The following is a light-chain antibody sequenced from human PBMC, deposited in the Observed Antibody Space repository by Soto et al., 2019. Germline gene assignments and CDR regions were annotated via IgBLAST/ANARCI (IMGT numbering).Light chain of an antibody. J-gene: IGLJ2*01. V-gene: IGLV1-40*01. CDR3: QSYDSTLV. CDR1: SSNIGAGYD. CDR2: GNS. Sequence: QPVLTQPPSVSGAPGQRVTISCTGSSSNIGAGYDVHWYQQLPGTAPKLLIYGNSNRPSGVPDRFSGSKSSTSASLAITGLQAEDEADYYCQSYDSTLVFGGGTKVTVL.